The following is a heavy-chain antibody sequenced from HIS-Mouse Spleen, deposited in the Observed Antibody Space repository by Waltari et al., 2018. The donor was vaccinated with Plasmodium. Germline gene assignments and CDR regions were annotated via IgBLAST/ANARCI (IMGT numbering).Heavy chain of an antibody. CDR2: IKQDGSEK. V-gene: IGHV3-7*01. CDR1: GFTFSSYW. CDR3: ASSWYWYFDL. J-gene: IGHJ2*01. Sequence: EVQLVESGGGLVQPGGSLRLSCAASGFTFSSYWRSWVSQAPGKGLEWVANIKQDGSEKYYVDSVKGRFTISRDNAKNSLYLQMNSLRAEDTAVYYCASSWYWYFDLWGRGTLVTVSS. D-gene: IGHD6-13*01.